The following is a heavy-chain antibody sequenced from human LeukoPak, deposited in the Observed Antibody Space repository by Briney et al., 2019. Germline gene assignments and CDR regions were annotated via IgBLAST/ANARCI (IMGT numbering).Heavy chain of an antibody. CDR3: ARDRSSYYDFWSGTQADAFDI. Sequence: SETLSLTCIVSGGSISSYYWSWIRQPPGKGLEWIGYIYYSGSTNYNPSLKSRVTISVDTSKNQFSLKLSSVTAADTAVYYCARDRSSYYDFWSGTQADAFDIWGQGTMVTVSS. CDR2: IYYSGST. D-gene: IGHD3-3*01. V-gene: IGHV4-59*01. J-gene: IGHJ3*02. CDR1: GGSISSYY.